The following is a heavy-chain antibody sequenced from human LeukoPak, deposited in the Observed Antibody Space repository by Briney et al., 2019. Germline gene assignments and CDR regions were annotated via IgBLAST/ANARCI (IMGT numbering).Heavy chain of an antibody. CDR2: IYPGDSDT. D-gene: IGHD6-13*01. CDR3: ARQSGYISVTYYHGMDV. J-gene: IGHJ6*02. V-gene: IGHV5-51*01. CDR1: GYSFTSPW. Sequence: GESLKISCKGSGYSFTSPWIVWVRQMPGKGLEWMGIIYPGDSDTRYSPSFQGQVTISADKSISTAYLQWSSLKASDTAMYYCARQSGYISVTYYHGMDVWGQGTTVTVSS.